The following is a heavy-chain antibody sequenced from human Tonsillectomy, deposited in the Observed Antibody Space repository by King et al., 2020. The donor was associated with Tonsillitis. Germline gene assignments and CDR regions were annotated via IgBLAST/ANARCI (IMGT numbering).Heavy chain of an antibody. CDR1: GFTFSSFW. Sequence: VQLVESGGGLVQPGGSLRLSCAASGFTFSSFWMSCVRQAPGKGLEWVAIIKQDGSEKLYVDSVKGRFTISRDNAKNSLYLQMNSLRAEDTAVYYCASGSGWVFDYWGQGTLVTVSS. D-gene: IGHD6-25*01. J-gene: IGHJ4*02. CDR2: IKQDGSEK. V-gene: IGHV3-7*01. CDR3: ASGSGWVFDY.